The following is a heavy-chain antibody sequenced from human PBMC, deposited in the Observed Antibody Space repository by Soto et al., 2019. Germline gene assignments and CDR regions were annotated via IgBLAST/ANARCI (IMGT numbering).Heavy chain of an antibody. J-gene: IGHJ6*02. CDR3: ARHRGFYDSSGSQRYMDV. D-gene: IGHD3-22*01. Sequence: GESLKISCKGSGYSFTNYWIGWVRQMPGKGLEWMGFIYPDDSDTRYSPSFQGQVTISADKSINTAYLQWSTLKASDSAMYYFARHRGFYDSSGSQRYMDVWGHGTTVTVSS. CDR1: GYSFTNYW. V-gene: IGHV5-51*01. CDR2: IYPDDSDT.